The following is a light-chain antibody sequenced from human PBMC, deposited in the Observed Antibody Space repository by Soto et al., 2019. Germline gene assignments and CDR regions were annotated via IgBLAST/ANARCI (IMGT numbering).Light chain of an antibody. J-gene: IGLJ1*01. V-gene: IGLV1-47*01. CDR3: AAWDDSPYV. Sequence: QSALTQPPSASGTPGQRVTISCSGSSSNIGSNYVYWYQQLPGTAPKLLIYRNNQRPSGVPDRFSGSKSGTSASLAISGLRSEDEADYYCAAWDDSPYVFGTGTKVTVL. CDR1: SSNIGSNY. CDR2: RNN.